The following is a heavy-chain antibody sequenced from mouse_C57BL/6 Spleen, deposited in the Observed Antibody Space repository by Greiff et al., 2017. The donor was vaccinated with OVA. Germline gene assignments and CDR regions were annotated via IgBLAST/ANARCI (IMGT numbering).Heavy chain of an antibody. CDR1: GYTFTDPT. D-gene: IGHD1-1*01. V-gene: IGHV1-78*01. CDR3: ARGDYYGSNAMDY. CDR2: IYPRDGST. J-gene: IGHJ4*01. Sequence: QVHVKQSDAELVKPGASVKISCKVSGYTFTDPTIHWMNQRPEQGLEWIGYIYPRDGSTKYTEKFKGKATLTADKSSSTAYMQLNSLTAEDSAVDFCARGDYYGSNAMDYWGQGTSVTVSS.